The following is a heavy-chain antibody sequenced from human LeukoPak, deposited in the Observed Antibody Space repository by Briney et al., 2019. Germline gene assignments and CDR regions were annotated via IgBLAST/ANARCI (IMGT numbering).Heavy chain of an antibody. D-gene: IGHD3-10*01. CDR3: ARGAPYYHLDY. Sequence: GGSLRLSCAASGFTVSSNYMSWVRQAPGKGLEWVSVIYNGGTTFYADSVKGRFTISRDSSKNTLYLQMNSLRAEDTAVYYCARGAPYYHLDYWGQGTLVTVSS. CDR2: IYNGGTT. J-gene: IGHJ4*02. V-gene: IGHV3-66*01. CDR1: GFTVSSNY.